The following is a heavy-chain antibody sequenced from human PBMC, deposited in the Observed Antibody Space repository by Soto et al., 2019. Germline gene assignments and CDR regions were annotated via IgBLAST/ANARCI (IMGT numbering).Heavy chain of an antibody. V-gene: IGHV3-30*04. J-gene: IGHJ4*02. CDR1: GFTFSSYA. Sequence: GGSLRLSCAASGFTFSSYAMHCVRQAPGKGLEWVAVVSYDGSNQNYADSVKGRFTISRDNSKNTLYLQMNSLRAEDSAVYYCATSLSSSANFDFWGQGTLVTVSS. CDR3: ATSLSSSANFDF. D-gene: IGHD6-13*01. CDR2: VSYDGSNQ.